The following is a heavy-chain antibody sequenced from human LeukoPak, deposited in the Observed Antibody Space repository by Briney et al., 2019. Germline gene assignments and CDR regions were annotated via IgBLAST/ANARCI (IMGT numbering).Heavy chain of an antibody. J-gene: IGHJ4*02. D-gene: IGHD3-3*01. Sequence: PGGSLRLSCAASGFTFSDYYMIWIRQAPGKGLEWVSYISSSGSTICYADSVKGRFAISRDNAKNSLYLQMNSLRAEDTAVYYCARDAFTIFGVVITTQRFDYWGQGTLVTVSS. CDR1: GFTFSDYY. CDR2: ISSSGSTI. CDR3: ARDAFTIFGVVITTQRFDY. V-gene: IGHV3-11*01.